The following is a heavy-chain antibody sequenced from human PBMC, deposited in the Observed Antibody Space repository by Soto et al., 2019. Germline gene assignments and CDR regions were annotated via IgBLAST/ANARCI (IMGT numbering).Heavy chain of an antibody. Sequence: GGSLRLSCAASGLTSSTYAMSWVRQAPGKGLEWVSGISGSGGSTYYADSVKGRFTISRDNSKNMLYLQMNSLRAEDTAVYYCAKRLTTVTTVFDYWGQGTLVTVSS. CDR2: ISGSGGST. CDR1: GLTSSTYA. CDR3: AKRLTTVTTVFDY. V-gene: IGHV3-23*01. D-gene: IGHD4-17*01. J-gene: IGHJ4*02.